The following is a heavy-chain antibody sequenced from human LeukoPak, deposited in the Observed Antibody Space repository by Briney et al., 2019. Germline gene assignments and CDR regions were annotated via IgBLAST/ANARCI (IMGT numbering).Heavy chain of an antibody. Sequence: ASVKVSCKVSGYTLAELSMHWVRQAPGKGLEWMGGFDPEDGETIYAQKFQGRVTMTEDTSTDTAYMELSSLRSEDTAVYYCAKNPKIRFLSRFDYWGQGTLVTVSS. CDR1: GYTLAELS. CDR2: FDPEDGET. V-gene: IGHV1-24*01. J-gene: IGHJ4*02. CDR3: AKNPKIRFLSRFDY. D-gene: IGHD3-3*01.